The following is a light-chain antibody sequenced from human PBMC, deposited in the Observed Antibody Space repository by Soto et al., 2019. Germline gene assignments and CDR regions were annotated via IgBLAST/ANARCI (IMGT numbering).Light chain of an antibody. CDR3: SSYTSSSTLGV. J-gene: IGLJ3*02. CDR1: SSDVGGYNY. CDR2: EVS. Sequence: QSALTQPASVSGSPGQSITISCTGTSSDVGGYNYVSWYQQHPGKAPKLMIYEVSNRPSGVSNRFSGSKSGNTASLTSSGLQAEEEADYYCSSYTSSSTLGVFGGGTKLTVL. V-gene: IGLV2-14*01.